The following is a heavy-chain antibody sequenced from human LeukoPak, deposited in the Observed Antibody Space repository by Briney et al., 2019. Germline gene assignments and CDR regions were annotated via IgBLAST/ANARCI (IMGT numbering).Heavy chain of an antibody. CDR1: GESIDPYC. V-gene: IGHV4-59*08. J-gene: IGHJ4*02. CDR3: ARHRRGGPLIRGLYLDS. Sequence: SETLSLTCGVLGESIDPYCWTWIRQPPGKGLEWIGYIYYSGSTNYKPSLQSRVIISVAPSKNQSSLQLTSVTAADTAVYYCARHRRGGPLIRGLYLDSWGQGTLVTVSS. CDR2: IYYSGST. D-gene: IGHD3-10*01.